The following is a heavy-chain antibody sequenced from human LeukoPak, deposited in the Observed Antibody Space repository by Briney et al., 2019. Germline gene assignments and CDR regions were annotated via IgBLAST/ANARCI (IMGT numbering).Heavy chain of an antibody. CDR2: ISGSGGST. CDR1: GFTFSTYA. CDR3: AKEGYRYGYAIDY. D-gene: IGHD5-18*01. Sequence: QPGGSLRVSCAASGFTFSTYAMSWVRQAPGKGLESASAISGSGGSTYYADSVKGRFTISRDNSKNTLYLQMNSLRAEDTAVYYCAKEGYRYGYAIDYWGQGTLVTVSS. J-gene: IGHJ4*02. V-gene: IGHV3-23*01.